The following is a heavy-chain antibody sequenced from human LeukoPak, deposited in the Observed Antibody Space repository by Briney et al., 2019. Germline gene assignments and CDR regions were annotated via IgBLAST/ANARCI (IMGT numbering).Heavy chain of an antibody. V-gene: IGHV1-24*01. D-gene: IGHD3-10*01. Sequence: ASVKVSCKASGYTLTELSMRWVRQAPGKGLEWMGGFDPEDGETIYAQKFQGRVTMTEDTSTDTAYMELSSLRSEDTAVYYCATQLLLWFGKHAFDIWGQGTMVTVSS. J-gene: IGHJ3*02. CDR3: ATQLLLWFGKHAFDI. CDR2: FDPEDGET. CDR1: GYTLTELS.